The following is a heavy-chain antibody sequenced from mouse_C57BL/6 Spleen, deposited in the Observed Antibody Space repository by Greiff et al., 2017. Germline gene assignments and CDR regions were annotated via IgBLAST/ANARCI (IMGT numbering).Heavy chain of an antibody. CDR3: ARVGYYDYDGDY. J-gene: IGHJ2*01. Sequence: QVQLQQSGPELVKPGASVKISCKASGYAFSSSWMNWVKQRPGKGLEWIGRIYPGDGDTNYNGKFKGKATLTADKSSSTAYMQLRSLTSEDSAVYFCARVGYYDYDGDYWGQGTTLTVSS. V-gene: IGHV1-82*01. CDR1: GYAFSSSW. CDR2: IYPGDGDT. D-gene: IGHD2-4*01.